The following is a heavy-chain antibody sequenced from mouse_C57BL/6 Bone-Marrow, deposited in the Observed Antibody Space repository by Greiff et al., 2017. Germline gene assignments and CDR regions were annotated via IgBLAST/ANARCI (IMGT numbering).Heavy chain of an antibody. CDR1: GFSLTSYG. CDR2: IWRGGST. J-gene: IGHJ3*01. Sequence: QVQLQQSGPGLVQPSQSLSITCTVSGFSLTSYGVHWVRQSPGKGLEWLGVIWRGGSTDYNAAFMSRLSITKDNSKSQVFFKMNSLQADDTAIYYCPKNRGTTVGGFAYWGQGTLVTVSA. D-gene: IGHD1-1*01. CDR3: PKNRGTTVGGFAY. V-gene: IGHV2-5*01.